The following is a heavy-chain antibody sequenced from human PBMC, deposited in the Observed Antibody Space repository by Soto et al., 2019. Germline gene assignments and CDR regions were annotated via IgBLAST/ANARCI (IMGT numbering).Heavy chain of an antibody. Sequence: SETLSLTCAVSGGSFSTYYCNWIRQPPGKGLEWIGAINPSGSTNYNPSLKSQVTISVGTSKNQLSLKLSSVTAADTAVYYCAAQYCTSDNCSDYWGQGTLVTVSS. V-gene: IGHV4-34*01. J-gene: IGHJ4*02. CDR1: GGSFSTYY. CDR2: INPSGST. D-gene: IGHD2-8*02. CDR3: AAQYCTSDNCSDY.